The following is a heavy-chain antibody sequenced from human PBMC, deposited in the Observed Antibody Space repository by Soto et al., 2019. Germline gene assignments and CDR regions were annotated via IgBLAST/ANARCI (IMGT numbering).Heavy chain of an antibody. V-gene: IGHV3-23*01. D-gene: IGHD6-6*01. Sequence: EVQLLESGGGLVQPGGSLRLSCAASGVTFRSYAMSWVRQAPGKGLEWVSAISGSGGSTYYADSVKGRFTISRDNSKNKLYLQMNSLRAEDTAVYYCAKDDSSSSGHLGYWGQGTLVTVSS. CDR1: GVTFRSYA. CDR3: AKDDSSSSGHLGY. J-gene: IGHJ4*02. CDR2: ISGSGGST.